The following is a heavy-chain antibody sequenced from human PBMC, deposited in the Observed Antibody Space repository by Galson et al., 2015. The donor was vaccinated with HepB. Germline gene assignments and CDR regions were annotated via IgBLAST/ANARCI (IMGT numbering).Heavy chain of an antibody. CDR1: GFTVSNNY. Sequence: SLRLSCAASGFTVSNNYISWVRQAPGKGLEWVSVIYGGGTTYYADSVKGRFTISRDNSKNTLYLQMNSLRAEDTAVYYCARESIRERYDLDYWGQGTLVTVSS. J-gene: IGHJ4*02. V-gene: IGHV3-66*02. D-gene: IGHD6-6*01. CDR2: IYGGGTT. CDR3: ARESIRERYDLDY.